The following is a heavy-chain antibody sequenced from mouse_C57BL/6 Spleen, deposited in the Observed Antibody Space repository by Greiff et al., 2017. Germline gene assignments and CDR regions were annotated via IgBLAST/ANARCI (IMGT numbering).Heavy chain of an antibody. Sequence: VQLQQSGPELVKPGASVKISCKASGYSFTSYYIHWVKQRPGQGLEWTGWIYPGSGNTKYNEKFKGKATLTADTSSSTAYMQLSSLTSEDSAVYYCARVGGLYSTYAMDYWGQGTSVTVSS. V-gene: IGHV1-66*01. J-gene: IGHJ4*01. CDR2: IYPGSGNT. D-gene: IGHD2-5*01. CDR1: GYSFTSYY. CDR3: ARVGGLYSTYAMDY.